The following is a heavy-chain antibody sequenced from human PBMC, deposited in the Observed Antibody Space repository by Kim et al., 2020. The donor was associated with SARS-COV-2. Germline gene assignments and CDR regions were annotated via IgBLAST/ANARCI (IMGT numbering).Heavy chain of an antibody. V-gene: IGHV1-46*01. CDR3: ARDHGVGAEFDY. D-gene: IGHD1-26*01. Sequence: SYAQKFQGRVTMTRDTSTSTVYMELSSLRSEDTAVYYCARDHGVGAEFDYWGQGTLVTVSS. J-gene: IGHJ4*02.